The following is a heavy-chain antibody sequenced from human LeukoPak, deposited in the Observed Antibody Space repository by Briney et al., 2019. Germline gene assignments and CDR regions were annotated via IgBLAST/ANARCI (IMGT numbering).Heavy chain of an antibody. J-gene: IGHJ6*02. Sequence: ASVKVSCKASGYTFTSYDINWVRQATGQGLEWMGWMNPNSGNTGYAQKFQGRVTMTRNTSISTAYMELSSLRSEDTAVYYCARGATVTTFLYYYGMDVWGQGTTVTVSS. D-gene: IGHD4-17*01. CDR3: ARGATVTTFLYYYGMDV. CDR2: MNPNSGNT. CDR1: GYTFTSYD. V-gene: IGHV1-8*01.